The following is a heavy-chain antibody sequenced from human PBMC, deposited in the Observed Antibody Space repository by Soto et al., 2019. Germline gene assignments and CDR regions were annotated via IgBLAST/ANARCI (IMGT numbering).Heavy chain of an antibody. D-gene: IGHD1-26*01. V-gene: IGHV5-51*01. Sequence: PGESLKISCKGSGYSFTSYWIGWVRQMPGKGLEWMGIIYPGDSDTRYSPSFQGQVTISADKSISTAYLQWSSLKASDTAMYYCERIGSGSYKTKYYYYGMDVWGQGTTVTVSS. CDR1: GYSFTSYW. CDR3: ERIGSGSYKTKYYYYGMDV. CDR2: IYPGDSDT. J-gene: IGHJ6*02.